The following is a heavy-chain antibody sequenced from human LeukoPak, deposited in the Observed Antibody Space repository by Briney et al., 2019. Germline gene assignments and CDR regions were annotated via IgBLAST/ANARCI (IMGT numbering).Heavy chain of an antibody. Sequence: GGSLRLSCAASGFTFSNAWMSWVRQAPGKGLEWVGRIKSKTDGGTTDYAAPVKGRFTISRDDSKNTLYLQMNSLKTEDTAVYYCANTVAGTLYDAFDIWGQGTMVTVSS. V-gene: IGHV3-15*01. CDR3: ANTVAGTLYDAFDI. CDR2: IKSKTDGGTT. J-gene: IGHJ3*02. D-gene: IGHD6-19*01. CDR1: GFTFSNAW.